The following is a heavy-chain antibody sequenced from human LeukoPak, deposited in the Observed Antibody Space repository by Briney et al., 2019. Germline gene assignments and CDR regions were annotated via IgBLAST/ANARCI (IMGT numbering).Heavy chain of an antibody. J-gene: IGHJ4*02. Sequence: GGSLRLSCAASGVTFSSYGWHWVRQAPGKGLEWVAFIRYDESKEYYADSVKGRFTISRDNSKNTLYLQMSSLRVEDTAVHHCVKDYLVEAQRVYYFDYWGQGSLVTVSS. CDR2: IRYDESKE. CDR3: VKDYLVEAQRVYYFDY. CDR1: GVTFSSYG. D-gene: IGHD1-26*01. V-gene: IGHV3-30*02.